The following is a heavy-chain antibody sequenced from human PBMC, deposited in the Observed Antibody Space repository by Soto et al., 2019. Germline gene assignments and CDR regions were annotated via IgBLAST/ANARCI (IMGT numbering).Heavy chain of an antibody. CDR3: ASRYSRAYAWRK. V-gene: IGHV4-39*01. CDR1: GGSISSSGDY. Sequence: PSEALALTCTVSGGSISSSGDYWGGIRQPPGKGLEWIGTISHTGITYYNPSLKSRLTISVDTSKNQFSLKLSSVTAADTAVHYGASRYSRAYAWRKWGQGTLVTVSS. J-gene: IGHJ1*01. CDR2: ISHTGIT. D-gene: IGHD3-22*01.